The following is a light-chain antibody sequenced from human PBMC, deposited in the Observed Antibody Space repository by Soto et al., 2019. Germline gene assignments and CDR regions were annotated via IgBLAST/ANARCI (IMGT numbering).Light chain of an antibody. CDR1: QSVSSTY. V-gene: IGKV3-20*01. Sequence: EIVLTQSPGTLSLSPGERATLSCRASQSVSSTYLAWFQQKPGQAPRLLIYAASSRATGIADRFTGSGSGTDFTLTISRLEPEDFAVYYCQQYVRSPYTFGQGTKLEIK. CDR2: AAS. J-gene: IGKJ2*01. CDR3: QQYVRSPYT.